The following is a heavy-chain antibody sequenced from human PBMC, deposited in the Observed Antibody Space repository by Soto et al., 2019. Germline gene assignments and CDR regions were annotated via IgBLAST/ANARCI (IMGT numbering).Heavy chain of an antibody. J-gene: IGHJ6*02. D-gene: IGHD3-3*01. CDR1: AYTFTSYD. Sequence: XSLKVSCKASAYTFTSYDINWVRQATGQGLEWMGWMNPNSGNTGYAQKFQGRVTMTRNTSISTAYMELSSLRSEDTAVYYCARGGTIFGVVIEYYYYYGMDVWGQGTTVTVSS. CDR3: ARGGTIFGVVIEYYYYYGMDV. V-gene: IGHV1-8*01. CDR2: MNPNSGNT.